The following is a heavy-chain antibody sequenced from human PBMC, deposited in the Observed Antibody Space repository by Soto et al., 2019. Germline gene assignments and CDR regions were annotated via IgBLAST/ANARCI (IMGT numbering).Heavy chain of an antibody. CDR3: ARGSLVRGVFDY. Sequence: EVQLVESGGGLVQPGGSLRLSCVASGFTFSSYWMHWVRQAPGKGLVWVSHINSDGSNTRYADSVKGRFTISRDNAENTLYLQMNRLRAEDTAVYYCARGSLVRGVFDYWGQGTLITVSS. CDR1: GFTFSSYW. J-gene: IGHJ4*02. CDR2: INSDGSNT. V-gene: IGHV3-74*01. D-gene: IGHD3-10*01.